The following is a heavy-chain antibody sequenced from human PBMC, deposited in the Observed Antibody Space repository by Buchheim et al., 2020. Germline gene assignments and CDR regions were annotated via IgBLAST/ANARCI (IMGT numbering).Heavy chain of an antibody. V-gene: IGHV4-34*01. CDR2: INHSGST. CDR3: ARGRQQLVQYYYYYYGMDV. Sequence: QVQLQQWGAGLLKPSETLSLTCAVYGVSFSGYYWSWIRQPPGKGLEWIGEINHSGSTNYNPSLKSRVTISVDTSKNQFSLQLSSVTAADTAVYYCARGRQQLVQYYYYYYGMDVWGQGTT. CDR1: GVSFSGYY. J-gene: IGHJ6*02. D-gene: IGHD6-13*01.